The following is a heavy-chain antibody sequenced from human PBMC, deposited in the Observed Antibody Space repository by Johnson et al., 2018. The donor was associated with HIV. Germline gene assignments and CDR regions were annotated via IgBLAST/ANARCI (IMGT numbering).Heavy chain of an antibody. J-gene: IGHJ3*02. Sequence: QVQLVESGGGVVQPGRSLRLSCAASGFTFSSYAMHWVRQAPGKGLEWVAVIWYDGSNKYYADSVKGRFTISRDNSKKTLYLQMNSLRAEDTAVYYCARELGYSSSNDAFDIWGQGTMVTVSS. CDR1: GFTFSSYA. CDR3: ARELGYSSSNDAFDI. CDR2: IWYDGSNK. V-gene: IGHV3-30*04. D-gene: IGHD6-13*01.